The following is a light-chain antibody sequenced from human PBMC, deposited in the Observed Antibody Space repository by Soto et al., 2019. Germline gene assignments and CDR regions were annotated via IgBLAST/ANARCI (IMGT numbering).Light chain of an antibody. V-gene: IGLV3-21*04. CDR1: NIGSKG. CDR2: SDT. Sequence: SYELTQPPSVSVAPGKTASISCWGNNIGSKGVHWYQQKPGQAPVLVIYSDTDLPPVIPGRFSGSNSANLATLTISRVEAGDEADYYCQVWDSGSAHVVFGGGTKLTVL. CDR3: QVWDSGSAHVV. J-gene: IGLJ2*01.